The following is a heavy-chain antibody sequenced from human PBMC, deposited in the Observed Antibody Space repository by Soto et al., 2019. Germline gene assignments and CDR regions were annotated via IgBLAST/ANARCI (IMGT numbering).Heavy chain of an antibody. D-gene: IGHD6-19*01. CDR1: GFTFSSYS. V-gene: IGHV3-21*01. CDR3: ASPMEYSSGWSKPPLIYGMDV. CDR2: ISSSSSYI. J-gene: IGHJ6*02. Sequence: PGGSLRLSCAASGFTFSSYSMNWVRQAPGKGLEWDSSISSSSSYIYYADSVKGRFTISRDNAKNSLYLQMNSLRAEDTAVYYCASPMEYSSGWSKPPLIYGMDVWGQGTTVTVSS.